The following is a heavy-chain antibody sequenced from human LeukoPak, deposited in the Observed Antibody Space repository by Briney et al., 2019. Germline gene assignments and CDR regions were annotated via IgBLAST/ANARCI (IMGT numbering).Heavy chain of an antibody. CDR3: ARDLSNYVFDY. CDR2: INPSGGST. J-gene: IGHJ4*02. D-gene: IGHD4-11*01. CDR1: GYTFTSYY. V-gene: IGHV1-46*01. Sequence: ASVKVSCKASGYTFTSYYMHWVRQAPGQGLEWMGIINPSGGSTSYAQEFQGRVTMTRDTSTSTVYMELSSLRSEDTAVYYCARDLSNYVFDYWGQGTLVTVSS.